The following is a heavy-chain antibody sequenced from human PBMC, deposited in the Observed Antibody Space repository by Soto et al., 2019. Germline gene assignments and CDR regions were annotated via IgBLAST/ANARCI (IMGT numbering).Heavy chain of an antibody. CDR3: ARHPDRNVVVAATRANAFDI. V-gene: IGHV4-31*03. Sequence: SETLSLTCTVSGGSISSGGYYWSWIRQHPGKGLEWIGYIYYSGSTYYNPSLKSRVTISVDTSKNQFSLKLSSVTAADTAVYYCARHPDRNVVVAATRANAFDIWGQGTMVTVSS. CDR1: GGSISSGGYY. CDR2: IYYSGST. D-gene: IGHD2-15*01. J-gene: IGHJ3*02.